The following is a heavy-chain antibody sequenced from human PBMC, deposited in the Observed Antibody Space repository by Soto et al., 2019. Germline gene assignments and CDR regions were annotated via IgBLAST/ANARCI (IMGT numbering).Heavy chain of an antibody. Sequence: PSSTLYVTSIVSGGCISSGGYYWSWIRQHPGKGLEWIGYIYYSGSTYYNPSLKSRVTISVDTSKNQFSLKLSSVTAADTAVYYCARFGDTRLVPGGFGPWGQGSLVTVSS. J-gene: IGHJ5*02. CDR1: GGCISSGGYY. D-gene: IGHD3-10*01. CDR3: ARFGDTRLVPGGFGP. V-gene: IGHV4-31*03. CDR2: IYYSGST.